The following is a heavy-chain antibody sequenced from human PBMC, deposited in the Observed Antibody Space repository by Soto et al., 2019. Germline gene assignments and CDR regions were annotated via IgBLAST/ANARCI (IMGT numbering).Heavy chain of an antibody. Sequence: LGGSLRLSCSTSGFSFGDFALSWVRQAPGRGLEWVGIIRGNTYDGRTAYAASVKVRFTISKDESNSIAYLQMDSLKSEDTGMYYCAEDFSTSRLGFDYWGLGTLVTVSS. V-gene: IGHV3-49*04. CDR3: AEDFSTSRLGFDY. J-gene: IGHJ4*02. CDR2: IRGNTYDGRT. CDR1: GFSFGDFA.